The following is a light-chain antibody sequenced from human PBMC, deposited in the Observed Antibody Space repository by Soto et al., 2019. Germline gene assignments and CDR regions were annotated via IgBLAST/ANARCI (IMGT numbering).Light chain of an antibody. CDR1: QSVISSS. Sequence: IGWTQSTETLSLSPGARATLSSRAIQSVISSSLAWYQQKPGQAPRLLISDASNRATGIPARFSGSGSGTDFTLTFSILESEDFVIYFSQVPSHLLLTFAEGTRLEI. J-gene: IGKJ5*01. CDR2: DAS. CDR3: QVPSHLLLT. V-gene: IGKV3D-20*02.